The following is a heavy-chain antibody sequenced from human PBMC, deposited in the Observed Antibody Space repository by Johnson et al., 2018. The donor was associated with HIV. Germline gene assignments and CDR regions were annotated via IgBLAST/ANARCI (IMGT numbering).Heavy chain of an antibody. CDR3: TRDIVGAPDAFDI. J-gene: IGHJ3*02. V-gene: IGHV3-9*01. D-gene: IGHD1-26*01. CDR2: ISWNSGSI. Sequence: VQLVESGGGVVRPGGSLRLSCAASGFTFDDYAMHWVRQAPGKGLEWVSGISWNSGSIGYADSVKGRFTISRDNAKNSLYLQMNSLRAEDTAVYYCTRDIVGAPDAFDIWGQGTMVTVSS. CDR1: GFTFDDYA.